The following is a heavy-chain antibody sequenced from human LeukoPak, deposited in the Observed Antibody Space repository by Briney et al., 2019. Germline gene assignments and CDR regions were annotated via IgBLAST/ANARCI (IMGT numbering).Heavy chain of an antibody. CDR1: GYTFTSYY. D-gene: IGHD1-14*01. Sequence: ASGKVSCKASGYTFTSYYMHLVRQAPGQGLEWMGVINPSGGSTSYAQKFQGRVTMTKDTSTSTVYMELSSLRSEDTAVYYCARVAVNRVPDYWGQGTLVTVSS. CDR2: INPSGGST. V-gene: IGHV1-46*01. J-gene: IGHJ4*02. CDR3: ARVAVNRVPDY.